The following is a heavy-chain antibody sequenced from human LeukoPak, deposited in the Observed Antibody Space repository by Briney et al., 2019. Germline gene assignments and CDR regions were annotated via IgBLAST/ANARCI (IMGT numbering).Heavy chain of an antibody. Sequence: GGSLRLSCAASGFTFSSYAMSWVRQAPGKGLEWVAFIRHDGSIKNYADSVKGRSTISRDNSKNTLYLQMNSLRAENTAVYYCAKDSLADIDYWGQGTLVTVSS. V-gene: IGHV3-30*02. CDR2: IRHDGSIK. J-gene: IGHJ4*02. D-gene: IGHD3-16*01. CDR1: GFTFSSYA. CDR3: AKDSLADIDY.